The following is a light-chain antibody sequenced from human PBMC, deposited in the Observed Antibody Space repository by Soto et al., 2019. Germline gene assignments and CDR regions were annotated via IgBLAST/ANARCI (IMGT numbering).Light chain of an antibody. CDR2: DVS. CDR1: HDISKF. J-gene: IGKJ4*01. V-gene: IGKV1-33*01. Sequence: DIPMTQSPSSLSASIGDRVTITCQASHDISKFLSWYQHKPGKAPKLLIHDVSSLETGVPSRFRGSGSGIVFTLSISSLQSEDFATYYCQQYDNLPLTFGGGTKVEAK. CDR3: QQYDNLPLT.